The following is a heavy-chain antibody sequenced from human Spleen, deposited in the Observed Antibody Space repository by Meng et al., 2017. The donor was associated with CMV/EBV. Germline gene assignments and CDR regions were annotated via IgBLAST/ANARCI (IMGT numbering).Heavy chain of an antibody. Sequence: ASVKVSCKASGYTFTSYGVSWVRQAPGQGLEWMGWISAYNGNTNYAQKLQGRVTMTTDTSTSTAYMELRSLRSDDTAMYYCARARPARPRFATGGWFDPWGQGTLVTVSS. V-gene: IGHV1-18*01. CDR2: ISAYNGNT. D-gene: IGHD6-6*01. CDR1: GYTFTSYG. J-gene: IGHJ5*02. CDR3: ARARPARPRFATGGWFDP.